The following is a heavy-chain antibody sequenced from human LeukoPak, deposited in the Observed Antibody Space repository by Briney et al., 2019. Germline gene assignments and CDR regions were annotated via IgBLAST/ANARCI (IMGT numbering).Heavy chain of an antibody. CDR2: IKQDGSEK. V-gene: IGHV3-7*01. D-gene: IGHD3-3*01. CDR1: GFTFSSYW. CDR3: ARDDPTLFWSGSPFY. Sequence: PGGSLRLSCAASGFTFSSYWMSWVRQAPGKGLEWVANIKQDGSEKYYVDSVKGRFTISRDNAKNSLYLQMNSLRAEDTAVYCARDDPTLFWSGSPFYWGQGTLVTVSS. J-gene: IGHJ4*02.